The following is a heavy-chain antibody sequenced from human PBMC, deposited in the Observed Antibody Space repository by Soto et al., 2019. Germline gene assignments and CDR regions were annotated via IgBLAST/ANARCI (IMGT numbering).Heavy chain of an antibody. V-gene: IGHV4-30-2*01. CDR2: IYHSGST. Sequence: QLQLQESGSGLVKPSQTLSLTCAVSGGSISSGGYSWSWIRQPPGKGLEWIGYIYHSGSTYYNPYLKSRVTLSVDRSKNQFSLKRSSVTAADTAVYYCARGKNGYSDGDDISLFDYWGQGTLVTVSS. CDR3: ARGKNGYSDGDDISLFDY. CDR1: GGSISSGGYS. J-gene: IGHJ4*02. D-gene: IGHD5-18*01.